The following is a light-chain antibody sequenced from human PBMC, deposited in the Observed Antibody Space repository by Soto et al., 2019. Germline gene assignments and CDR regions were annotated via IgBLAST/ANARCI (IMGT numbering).Light chain of an antibody. J-gene: IGLJ1*01. CDR2: DVS. CDR3: SSYASSSTNV. CDR1: SSDVGGYNY. V-gene: IGLV2-14*01. Sequence: QSVLTQPASASGSPGQSITISCTGTSSDVGGYNYVSCYQQHPGKAPKLMIYDVSNRPSGVSNRFSGSKSGNTASLTISGLQAEDEADYYCSSYASSSTNVFGTGTKVTVL.